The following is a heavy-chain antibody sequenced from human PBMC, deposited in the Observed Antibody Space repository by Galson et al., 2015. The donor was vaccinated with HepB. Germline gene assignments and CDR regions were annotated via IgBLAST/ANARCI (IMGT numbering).Heavy chain of an antibody. V-gene: IGHV1-69*13. CDR1: GGTFSSYA. CDR2: IIPIFGTA. CDR3: VRVPAAITEYYFDY. J-gene: IGHJ4*02. D-gene: IGHD2-2*02. Sequence: SVKVSCKASGGTFSSYAISWVRQAPGQGLEWMGGIIPIFGTANYAQEFQGRVTITADESTSTAYMGLSSLRSEDTAVYYCVRVPAAITEYYFDYWGQGTLVTVSS.